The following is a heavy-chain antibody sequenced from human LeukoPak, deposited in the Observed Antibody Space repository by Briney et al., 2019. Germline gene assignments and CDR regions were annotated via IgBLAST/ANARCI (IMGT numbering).Heavy chain of an antibody. CDR3: ARGSGSYHTAYMN. CDR2: IYPGDADT. D-gene: IGHD1-26*01. J-gene: IGHJ4*02. CDR1: GYSFTSYW. V-gene: IGHV5-51*01. Sequence: GESLKISCKGAGYSFTSYWIGWGRQMPGKGLEVVGIIYPGDADTSYSHYFQAPVTISADKSLSTAYLQWSSLKASDTAMYYCARGSGSYHTAYMNWGQGSPVTVSS.